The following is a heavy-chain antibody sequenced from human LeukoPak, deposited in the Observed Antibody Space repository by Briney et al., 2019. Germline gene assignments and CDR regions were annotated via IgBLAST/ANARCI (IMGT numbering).Heavy chain of an antibody. Sequence: ASVKVSCKASGSTFSSYDINWVRQATGQGLEWMGWMNPNSGNTDYAQRFQGRVTMTRNTSISTAYMELSSLRSEDTAVYYCARGDFGDYFLDYWGRGTLVTVSS. D-gene: IGHD4-17*01. CDR2: MNPNSGNT. J-gene: IGHJ4*02. CDR1: GSTFSSYD. V-gene: IGHV1-8*01. CDR3: ARGDFGDYFLDY.